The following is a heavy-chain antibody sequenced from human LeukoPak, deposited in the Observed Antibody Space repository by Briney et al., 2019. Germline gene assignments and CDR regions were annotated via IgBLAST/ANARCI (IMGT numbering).Heavy chain of an antibody. Sequence: GGSLRLSCAASGFTVSSNYMSWVRQAPGKGLEWVSVIYSGGSTYYADSVKGRFTISRDNSKNTLYLQMNSLGAEDTAVYYCARESPTTGAFDIWGQGTMVTVSS. CDR1: GFTVSSNY. CDR3: ARESPTTGAFDI. D-gene: IGHD4-17*01. V-gene: IGHV3-53*01. J-gene: IGHJ3*02. CDR2: IYSGGST.